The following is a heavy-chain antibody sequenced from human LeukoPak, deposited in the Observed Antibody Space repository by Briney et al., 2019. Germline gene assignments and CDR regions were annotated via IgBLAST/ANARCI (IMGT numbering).Heavy chain of an antibody. J-gene: IGHJ4*02. D-gene: IGHD6-13*01. Sequence: PPETLSLTCTVSGGSISSYYWSWIRQPPGKGLEWIGYIYYSGSTNYNPSLKSRVTISVDTSKNQFSLKLSSVTAADTAVYYCARQQLSQLYYFDYWGQGTLVTVSS. CDR1: GGSISSYY. V-gene: IGHV4-59*01. CDR2: IYYSGST. CDR3: ARQQLSQLYYFDY.